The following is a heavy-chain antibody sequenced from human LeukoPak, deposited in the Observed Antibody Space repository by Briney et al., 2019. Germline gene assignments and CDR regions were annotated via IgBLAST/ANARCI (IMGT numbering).Heavy chain of an antibody. J-gene: IGHJ5*02. D-gene: IGHD3-10*01. V-gene: IGHV4-38-2*01. CDR1: GYSISSGYY. Sequence: PSETLSLTCAVSGYSISSGYYWGWIRQPPGKGLEWIGSMYHSGSTYYNPSLKSRVTISVDTSKNQFSLKLRSVTAADTAVYYCARGPITMVRGVLPALYWFDPWGQGTLVTVSS. CDR3: ARGPITMVRGVLPALYWFDP. CDR2: MYHSGST.